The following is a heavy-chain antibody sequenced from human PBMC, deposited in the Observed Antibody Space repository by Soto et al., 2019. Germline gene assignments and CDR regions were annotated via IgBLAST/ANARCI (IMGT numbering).Heavy chain of an antibody. J-gene: IGHJ4*02. V-gene: IGHV3-23*01. D-gene: IGHD4-17*01. CDR2: ISNSGGVA. Sequence: GGSLRLSCAASGFPFSRFVMSWVRQAPGKGPEWVSSISNSGGVANYADSVKGRFTISRDNSKNTLYLQMISLRVDDTAIYYCAKSSTVTTDFDYWGQGTLVTVSS. CDR3: AKSSTVTTDFDY. CDR1: GFPFSRFV.